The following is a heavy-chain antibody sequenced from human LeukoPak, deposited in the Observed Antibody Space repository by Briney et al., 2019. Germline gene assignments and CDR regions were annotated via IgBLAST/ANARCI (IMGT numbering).Heavy chain of an antibody. Sequence: GGSLRLSCAASEFTFGSYSMNWVRQAPGKGLEWVSSISSSSSYIYYADSVKGRFTISRDNAKNSLYLQMNSLRAEDTAVYYCARYSSSSDAFDIWGQGTMVTVSS. CDR2: ISSSSSYI. D-gene: IGHD6-6*01. J-gene: IGHJ3*02. V-gene: IGHV3-21*01. CDR1: EFTFGSYS. CDR3: ARYSSSSDAFDI.